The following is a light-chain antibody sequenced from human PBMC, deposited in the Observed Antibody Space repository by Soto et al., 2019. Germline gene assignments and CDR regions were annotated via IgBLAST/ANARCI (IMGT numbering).Light chain of an antibody. Sequence: QSVLTQPPSASGSPGQSVTISCTGTKSDIGVYDFVSWYQHHPGKAPRLIIYEVVQRPSGVPDRFSGSKSGNTASLTVSGLQAADEADYACKSYDSSNTYVFGSGTKVTVL. CDR2: EVV. J-gene: IGLJ1*01. CDR1: KSDIGVYDF. V-gene: IGLV2-8*01. CDR3: KSYDSSNTYV.